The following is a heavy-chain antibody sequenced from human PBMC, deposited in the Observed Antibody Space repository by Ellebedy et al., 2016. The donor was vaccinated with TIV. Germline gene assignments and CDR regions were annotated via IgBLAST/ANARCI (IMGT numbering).Heavy chain of an antibody. V-gene: IGHV1-69*13. D-gene: IGHD4-17*01. Sequence: AASVKVSCKASGGTFSSYAISWVRQAPGQGLEWMGGIIPIFGTANYAQKFQGRVTITADESTSTAYMELSSLRSEDTAVYYCARGHYGDYTLWGRGVAWFDPWGQGTLVTVSS. CDR2: IIPIFGTA. J-gene: IGHJ5*02. CDR1: GGTFSSYA. CDR3: ARGHYGDYTLWGRGVAWFDP.